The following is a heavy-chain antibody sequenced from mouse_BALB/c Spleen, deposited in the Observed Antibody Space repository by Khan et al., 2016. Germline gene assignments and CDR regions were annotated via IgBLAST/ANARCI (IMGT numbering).Heavy chain of an antibody. CDR2: ITYSGST. D-gene: IGHD1-1*01. CDR3: ARDDGSSYVRGMDY. J-gene: IGHJ4*01. Sequence: EVQLQESGPSLVKPSQTLSLTCSVTGDSITSGYWNWIRKFPGIKLEYMGYITYSGSTYYNPSLKSRISITRDTSTNQYFLQLISLTTEDTATYYWARDDGSSYVRGMDYWGQGTSVTVSS. V-gene: IGHV3-8*02. CDR1: GDSITSGY.